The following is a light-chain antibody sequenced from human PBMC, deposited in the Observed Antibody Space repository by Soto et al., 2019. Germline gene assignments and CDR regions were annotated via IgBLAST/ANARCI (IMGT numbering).Light chain of an antibody. CDR1: NSDVGTFYF. CDR3: CSYAGSYTYV. V-gene: IGLV2-11*01. J-gene: IGLJ1*01. CDR2: DVT. Sequence: QSVLTQARAVSGCPGQSVTISCTGTNSDVGTFYFVSWYQQYPDKGPKLIIYDVTERPSGVPDRFSGSKSGNTASLTISGLQAEDEADYYCCSYAGSYTYVFGSGTKVTVL.